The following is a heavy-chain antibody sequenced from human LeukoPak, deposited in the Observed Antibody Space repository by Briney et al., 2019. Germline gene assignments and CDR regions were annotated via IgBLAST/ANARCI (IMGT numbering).Heavy chain of an antibody. CDR1: GYTFTGYY. Sequence: GASVKVSCKASGYTFTGYYMHWVRQAPGQGLEWMGWINPNSGGTNYAQKFQGRVTMTRDTSISTAYMELSRLRSDDTAVYYCARASLVISSVAAHPRFLLYWGQGTLVTVSS. J-gene: IGHJ4*02. CDR2: INPNSGGT. CDR3: ARASLVISSVAAHPRFLLY. D-gene: IGHD6-6*01. V-gene: IGHV1-2*02.